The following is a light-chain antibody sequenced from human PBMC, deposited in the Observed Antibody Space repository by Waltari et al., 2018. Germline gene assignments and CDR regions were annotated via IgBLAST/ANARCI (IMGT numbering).Light chain of an antibody. Sequence: IRMTQSPSTVSASVGDPVPVTCRASQGISHWLAWYQQRPGKAPKLLIYAASNVQPGVPSRFSGSGSVTDFTLTITDLQPEDFGTYFCQQTNTFPLTFGQGTRLEIK. V-gene: IGKV1-12*01. J-gene: IGKJ5*01. CDR2: AAS. CDR1: QGISHW. CDR3: QQTNTFPLT.